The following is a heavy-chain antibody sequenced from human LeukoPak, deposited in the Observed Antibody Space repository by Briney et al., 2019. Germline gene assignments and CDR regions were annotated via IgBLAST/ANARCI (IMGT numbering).Heavy chain of an antibody. Sequence: SETLSLTCSVSSDSISNYYWSWIRQPPGKGLEWIGHMYYTGITNYNPSLKSRVSMSGDTSKNQLSLNLNSVTAADTAMYYCARSSPREYAFDIWGQGTMVTVSS. CDR2: MYYTGIT. V-gene: IGHV4-59*12. CDR1: SDSISNYY. CDR3: ARSSPREYAFDI. J-gene: IGHJ3*02.